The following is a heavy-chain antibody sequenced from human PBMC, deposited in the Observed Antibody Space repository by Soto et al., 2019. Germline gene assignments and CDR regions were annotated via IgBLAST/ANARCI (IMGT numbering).Heavy chain of an antibody. CDR2: IWYDGSNK. V-gene: IGHV3-33*01. CDR1: GFTFSSYG. J-gene: IGHJ4*02. CDR3: ARFKDGYNFYFDY. D-gene: IGHD5-12*01. Sequence: QVQLVESGGGVVQPGRSLRLSCAASGFTFSSYGMHWVRQAPGKGLEWVAVIWYDGSNKYYADSVKGRFTISRDKSKNTVYLQMNSLRAEDTAVYYCARFKDGYNFYFDYWGQGTLVTVSS.